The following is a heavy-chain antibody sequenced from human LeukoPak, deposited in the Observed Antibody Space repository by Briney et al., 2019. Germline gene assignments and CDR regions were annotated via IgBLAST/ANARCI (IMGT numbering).Heavy chain of an antibody. Sequence: GGSLRLSCAASGFTFSSYSMNWVCQAPGKGLEWVSSISSSSSYIYYADSVKGRFTISRDNAKDSLYLQMNSLRAEDTAVYYCAREVTMVRGVILYYFDYWGQGTLVTVSS. CDR1: GFTFSSYS. CDR2: ISSSSSYI. D-gene: IGHD3-10*01. CDR3: AREVTMVRGVILYYFDY. J-gene: IGHJ4*02. V-gene: IGHV3-21*01.